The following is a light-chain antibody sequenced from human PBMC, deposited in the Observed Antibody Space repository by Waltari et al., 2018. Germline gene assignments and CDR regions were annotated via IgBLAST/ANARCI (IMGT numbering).Light chain of an antibody. CDR2: DKN. CDR3: ATWDNSLTAVV. J-gene: IGLJ2*01. CDR1: SSNIGNYF. Sequence: QSVLTQPPSVSAAPGQKVTISCSGSSSNIGNYFVSWYHQLPGATPKLLIYDKNKRPSGIPDRFSASKSGTSAILDITALQIGDEADYYCATWDNSLTAVVFGGGTKLTVL. V-gene: IGLV1-51*01.